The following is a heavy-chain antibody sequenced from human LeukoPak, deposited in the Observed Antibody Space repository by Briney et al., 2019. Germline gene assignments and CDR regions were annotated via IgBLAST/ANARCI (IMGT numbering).Heavy chain of an antibody. Sequence: GGSLRLSCAASEFTFSSYGMHWVRQAPGKGLEWVAVIWYDGSNKYYADSVKGRFTISRDNSKNTLYLQMNSLRAEDTAVYYCARERMATTNWFDPWGQGTLVTVSS. D-gene: IGHD5-24*01. CDR3: ARERMATTNWFDP. CDR1: EFTFSSYG. V-gene: IGHV3-33*08. J-gene: IGHJ5*02. CDR2: IWYDGSNK.